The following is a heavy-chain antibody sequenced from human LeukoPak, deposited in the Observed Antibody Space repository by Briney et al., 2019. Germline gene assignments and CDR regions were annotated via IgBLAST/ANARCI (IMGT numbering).Heavy chain of an antibody. CDR1: GGSISSYY. Sequence: PSETLSLTCTVSGGSISSYYWSWIRQPAGKGLEWIGRIYTSGSTNYNPSLKSRVTMSVDTCKNQFSLKLSSVTAADTAVYYCARAVGSGSFQTYYYYMDVWGKGTTVTISS. J-gene: IGHJ6*03. CDR2: IYTSGST. CDR3: ARAVGSGSFQTYYYYMDV. D-gene: IGHD3-10*01. V-gene: IGHV4-4*07.